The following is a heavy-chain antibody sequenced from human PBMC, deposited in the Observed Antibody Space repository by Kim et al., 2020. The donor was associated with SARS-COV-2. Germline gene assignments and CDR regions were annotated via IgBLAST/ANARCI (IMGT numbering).Heavy chain of an antibody. CDR3: ARVRHYSPRALSGMDV. CDR2: INPNSGGT. Sequence: ASVKVSCKASGYTFTGYYMHWVRQAPGQGLEWMGWINPNSGGTNYAQKFQGRVTMTRDTSISTAYMELSRLRSDDTAVYYCARVRHYSPRALSGMDVWGQGTTVTVSS. J-gene: IGHJ6*02. V-gene: IGHV1-2*02. D-gene: IGHD5-18*01. CDR1: GYTFTGYY.